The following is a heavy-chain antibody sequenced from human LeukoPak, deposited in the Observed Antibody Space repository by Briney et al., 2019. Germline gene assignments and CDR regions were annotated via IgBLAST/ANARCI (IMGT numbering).Heavy chain of an antibody. D-gene: IGHD2-15*01. V-gene: IGHV1-69*13. CDR2: IIPIFGTA. J-gene: IGHJ4*02. CDR1: GGTFSSYA. Sequence: SVKVSCKASGGTFSSYAIGWVRQAPGQGLEWMGGIIPIFGTANYAQKFQGRVTITADESTSTAYMELSSLRSEDTAVYYCARDDCSGGSCYFDYWGQGTLVTVSS. CDR3: ARDDCSGGSCYFDY.